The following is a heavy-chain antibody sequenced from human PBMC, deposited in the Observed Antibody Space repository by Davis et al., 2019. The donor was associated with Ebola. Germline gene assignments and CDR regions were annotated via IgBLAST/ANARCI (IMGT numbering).Heavy chain of an antibody. J-gene: IGHJ4*02. V-gene: IGHV3-21*06. CDR1: GFTFTSYS. D-gene: IGHD4-23*01. CDR3: AAMGNSGVGYFDY. CDR2: ISSSSSYI. Sequence: GESLKISCAASGFTFTSYSMHWVRQAPGKGLEWVSSISSSSSYIYYADSVKGRFTISRDNAKNSLYLQMNSLRAEDTAVYYCAAMGNSGVGYFDYWGQGTLVTVSS.